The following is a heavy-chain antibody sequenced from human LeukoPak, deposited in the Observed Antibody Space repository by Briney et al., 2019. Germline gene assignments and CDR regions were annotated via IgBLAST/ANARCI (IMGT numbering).Heavy chain of an antibody. V-gene: IGHV3-30*18. J-gene: IGHJ5*02. D-gene: IGHD4-17*01. CDR2: ISYDGSNK. CDR1: GFTFSSYG. Sequence: GRPLRLSCAASGFTFSSYGMHWVRQAPGKGLEWVAVISYDGSNKYYADSVKGRFTISRDNSKNTLYLQMNSLRAEDTAVYYCAKSWGAATTDPNWFDPWGQGTLVTVSS. CDR3: AKSWGAATTDPNWFDP.